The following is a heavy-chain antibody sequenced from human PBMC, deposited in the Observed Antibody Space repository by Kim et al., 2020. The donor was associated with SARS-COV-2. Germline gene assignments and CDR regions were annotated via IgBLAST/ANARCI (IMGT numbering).Heavy chain of an antibody. J-gene: IGHJ3*02. CDR2: IYTAGDT. Sequence: GGSLRLSCAASGFTFSSYDMHWVRQATGKGLEWVSAIYTAGDTYYPGSVKGRFTISRENAKNSLYLQMNSLRAGDTAVYYCARVGERGAFDIWGQGTMVTVSS. CDR1: GFTFSSYD. D-gene: IGHD3-10*01. CDR3: ARVGERGAFDI. V-gene: IGHV3-13*04.